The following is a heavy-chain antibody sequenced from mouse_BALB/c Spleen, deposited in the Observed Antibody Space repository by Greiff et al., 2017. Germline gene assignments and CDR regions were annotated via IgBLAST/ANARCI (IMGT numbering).Heavy chain of an antibody. J-gene: IGHJ4*01. D-gene: IGHD2-1*01. CDR2: IYPGNVNT. CDR1: GYTFTSYY. V-gene: IGHV1S56*01. CDR3: ARSGYGNYRTFYYAMDY. Sequence: QVQLQQSGPELVKPGASVRISCKASGYTFTSYYIHWVKQRPGQGLEWIGWIYPGNVNTKYNEKFKGKATLTADKSSSTAYMQLSSLTSEDSAVYFCARSGYGNYRTFYYAMDYWGQGTSVTVSS.